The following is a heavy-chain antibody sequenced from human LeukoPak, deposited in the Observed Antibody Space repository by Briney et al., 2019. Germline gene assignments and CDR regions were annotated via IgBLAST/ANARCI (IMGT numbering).Heavy chain of an antibody. D-gene: IGHD2-8*02. Sequence: AASVKVSCKASGYTFTSYSIHWVRQAPGQGLEWMGIIDPSDDDKNYAQKFRGRVTVTRDTSTSTVYMELGSLGSDDTAVYYGAREESGGYFDYWGQGTLVTVSS. CDR1: GYTFTSYS. J-gene: IGHJ4*02. V-gene: IGHV1-46*01. CDR3: AREESGGYFDY. CDR2: IDPSDDDK.